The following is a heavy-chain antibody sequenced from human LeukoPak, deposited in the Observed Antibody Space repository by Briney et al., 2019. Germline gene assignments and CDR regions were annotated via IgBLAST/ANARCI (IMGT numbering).Heavy chain of an antibody. Sequence: PSETLSLTCTVSGGSISSYYWSWIRQPPGKGLEWIGYIYYSGSTNYNPSLKSRVTISVDTSKNQFSLKLSSVTAADTAVYYCARAYYDFWSGYLPAFDIWGQGTMVTVSS. CDR1: GGSISSYY. CDR2: IYYSGST. CDR3: ARAYYDFWSGYLPAFDI. D-gene: IGHD3-3*01. J-gene: IGHJ3*02. V-gene: IGHV4-59*01.